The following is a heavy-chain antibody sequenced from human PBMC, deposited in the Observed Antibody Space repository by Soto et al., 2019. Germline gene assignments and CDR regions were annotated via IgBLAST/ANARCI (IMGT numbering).Heavy chain of an antibody. CDR1: AGSIRGSDYY. D-gene: IGHD2-8*02. V-gene: IGHV4-39*01. CDR3: AKTPGGWSDS. CDR2: VFYAGSA. Sequence: QLHLQESGPRLVKPSETLSLTCTFSAGSIRGSDYYWDWIRQSPGNGLEYIGSVFYAGSAYYNLSFTSRVPIVAGTATIRFFLNLMSVPATDTAVYYCAKTPGGWSDSWGQGTLVTVSS. J-gene: IGHJ5*01.